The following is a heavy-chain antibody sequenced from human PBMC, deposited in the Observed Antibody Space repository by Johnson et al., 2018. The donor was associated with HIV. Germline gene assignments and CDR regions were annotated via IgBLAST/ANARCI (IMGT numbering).Heavy chain of an antibody. Sequence: VRLVESGGGLVQPGGSLRLSCAASGFTFSRYDMHWVRQATGNGLEWVSAIGTAGDTYYPGSVKGRFTISRENAKNSLYLQMNSLRAGDTAVYYCARDRSKGGAFDIWGQGTMVTVSS. D-gene: IGHD2/OR15-2a*01. J-gene: IGHJ3*02. CDR1: GFTFSRYD. CDR3: ARDRSKGGAFDI. CDR2: IGTAGDT. V-gene: IGHV3-13*01.